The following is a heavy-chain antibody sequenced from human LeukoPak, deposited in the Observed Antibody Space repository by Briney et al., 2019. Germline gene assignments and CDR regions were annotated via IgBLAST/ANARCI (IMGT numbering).Heavy chain of an antibody. J-gene: IGHJ5*02. Sequence: GGSLRLSRAASGFTFSSHWMHWVRQVPGKGLVWVSRINNDGSSTSYADSVKGRFTISRDNAKNTLYLQMNSLRAEDTAVYYCASQYYYDSSASWGQGTLVTVSS. CDR3: ASQYYYDSSAS. CDR2: INNDGSST. CDR1: GFTFSSHW. V-gene: IGHV3-74*01. D-gene: IGHD3-22*01.